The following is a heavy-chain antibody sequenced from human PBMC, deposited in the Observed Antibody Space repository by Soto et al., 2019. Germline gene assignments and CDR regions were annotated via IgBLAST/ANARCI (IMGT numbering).Heavy chain of an antibody. V-gene: IGHV3-33*01. CDR3: ARTSVSHTYYDFWSGYSPDSYYYYYYGMDV. J-gene: IGHJ6*02. CDR1: GFTFSSYG. Sequence: GGSLRLSCAASGFTFSSYGMHGVRQAPGKGLEWVAVIWYDGSNKYYADSVKGRFTISRDNSKNTLYLQMNSLRAEDTAVYYCARTSVSHTYYDFWSGYSPDSYYYYYYGMDVWAQGTTVTVSS. D-gene: IGHD3-3*01. CDR2: IWYDGSNK.